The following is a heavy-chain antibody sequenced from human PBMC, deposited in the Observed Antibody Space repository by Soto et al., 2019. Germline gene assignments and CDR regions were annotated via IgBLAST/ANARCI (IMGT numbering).Heavy chain of an antibody. CDR3: ERAPSDNYDFWSGYYYGMDV. J-gene: IGHJ6*02. CDR2: ISYDGSNK. CDR1: GFTFSSYA. Sequence: GGSLRLSCAASGFTFSSYAMHWVRQAPGKGLEWVAVISYDGSNKYYADSVKGRFTISRDNSKNTLYLQMNSLRAEDTAVYYCERAPSDNYDFWSGYYYGMDVWGQGTTVTVSS. V-gene: IGHV3-30-3*01. D-gene: IGHD3-3*01.